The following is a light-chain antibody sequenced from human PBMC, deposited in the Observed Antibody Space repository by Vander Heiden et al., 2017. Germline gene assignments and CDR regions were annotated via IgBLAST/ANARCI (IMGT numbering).Light chain of an antibody. CDR3: MQALQTPYT. V-gene: IGKV2-28*01. CDR2: WGS. CDR1: QSLMQSIGHNF. Sequence: DIVMTQSPLSLPVTPGEPASISCRSSQSLMQSIGHNFFDWYLQKPGQSPQLLIYWGSNRASGVPDRFSGSASGTDFTLKISRVEAEDVGVYYCMQALQTPYTFGQGTKLEIK. J-gene: IGKJ2*01.